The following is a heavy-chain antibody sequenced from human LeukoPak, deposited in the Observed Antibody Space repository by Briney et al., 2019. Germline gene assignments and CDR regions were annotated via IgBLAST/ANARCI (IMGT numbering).Heavy chain of an antibody. J-gene: IGHJ3*02. CDR2: IKSKIDGEAT. Sequence: GGSLRLSCAASGFSFSNAWMSWVRQAPGKGLEGIGRIKSKIDGEATDYAASVKGTFTISRNDSENTLFLQMHSLKTEDTGVYYCTTEYSSSWYRLNIWGQGTMVTVSS. CDR1: GFSFSNAW. V-gene: IGHV3-15*01. D-gene: IGHD6-13*01. CDR3: TTEYSSSWYRLNI.